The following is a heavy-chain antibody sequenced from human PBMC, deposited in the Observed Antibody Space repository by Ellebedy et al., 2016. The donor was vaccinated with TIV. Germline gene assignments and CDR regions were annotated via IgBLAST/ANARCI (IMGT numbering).Heavy chain of an antibody. D-gene: IGHD6-13*01. CDR3: ARVAITAAVGGGFFDL. Sequence: MPSETLSLTCGVSRDSINNDNFWSWVRQPPGRGLEWIGEVYHTGHTNYNPSLRSRVTITVDKSKGQFSLTLRSMTAADTAVYFCARVAITAAVGGGFFDLWGRGTLVTVSS. J-gene: IGHJ2*01. CDR1: RDSINNDNF. CDR2: VYHTGHT. V-gene: IGHV4-4*02.